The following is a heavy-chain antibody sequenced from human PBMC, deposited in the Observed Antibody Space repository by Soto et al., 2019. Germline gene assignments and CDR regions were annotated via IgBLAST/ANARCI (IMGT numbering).Heavy chain of an antibody. J-gene: IGHJ4*02. CDR2: ISYDGSNK. CDR3: ATADCGGDCYSNY. CDR1: GFTFISYG. Sequence: QPGGSLRLSCAASGFTFISYGMHWVRQAPGKGLEWVAVISYDGSNKYYADSVKGRFTISRDNSKNTLYLQMNSLRAEDTAVYYCATADCGGDCYSNYWGQGTLVTVSS. V-gene: IGHV3-30*03. D-gene: IGHD2-21*02.